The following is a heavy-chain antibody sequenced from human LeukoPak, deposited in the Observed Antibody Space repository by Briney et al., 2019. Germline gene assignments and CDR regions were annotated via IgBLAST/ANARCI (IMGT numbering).Heavy chain of an antibody. J-gene: IGHJ1*01. CDR1: GFTLSTYA. Sequence: PGGSLRLSCAPSGFTLSTYAMSWVRHAPGEGLEWVSAISGSVGSTYYTDSVKGRCTISRDNSKNTLYLQMNSLRAEDTAVYYCARERASYGSGSPIGGYFQHWGQGTLVTVSS. CDR3: ARERASYGSGSPIGGYFQH. V-gene: IGHV3-23*01. CDR2: ISGSVGST. D-gene: IGHD3-10*01.